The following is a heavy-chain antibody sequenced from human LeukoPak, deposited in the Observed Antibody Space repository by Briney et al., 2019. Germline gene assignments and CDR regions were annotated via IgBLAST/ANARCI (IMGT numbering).Heavy chain of an antibody. V-gene: IGHV4-59*01. Sequence: PSETLSLTCTVSGVSISSYYWSWIRQPPGKGLEWTGYIYYSGSTNYNPSLKSRVTISVDTSKNQFSLKLSSVTAADTAVYYCARESYSSDYYYYYYMDVWGKGTTVTVSS. CDR1: GVSISSYY. J-gene: IGHJ6*03. D-gene: IGHD4-11*01. CDR3: ARESYSSDYYYYYYMDV. CDR2: IYYSGST.